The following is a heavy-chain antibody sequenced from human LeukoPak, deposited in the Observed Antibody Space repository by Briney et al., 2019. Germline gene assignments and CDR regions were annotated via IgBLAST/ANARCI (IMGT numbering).Heavy chain of an antibody. D-gene: IGHD1-26*01. CDR2: ISPNSGGT. V-gene: IGHV1-2*06. CDR1: GCTFTDYY. J-gene: IGHJ3*02. CDR3: ARGPVGATNAFHI. Sequence: APVKVSCKASGCTFTDYYIHWVRQAPGQGLEWMGRISPNSGGTSYAQKFQGRVTMTRDTSIATAYMELSSLRSDDTAVYYCARGPVGATNAFHIWGQGTLVTVSS.